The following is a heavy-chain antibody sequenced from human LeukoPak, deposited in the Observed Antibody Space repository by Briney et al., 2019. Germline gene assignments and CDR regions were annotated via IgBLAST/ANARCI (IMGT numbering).Heavy chain of an antibody. D-gene: IGHD1-26*01. CDR1: GYTFTGYY. V-gene: IGHV1-24*01. Sequence: ASVKVSCKSSGYTFTGYYIHWLRQAPGQGLEWMGGFDPEDGETIYAQKFQGRVTMTEDTPTDTAYMELSSLRSEDTAVYYCATASGSYRGDYYYYMDVWGKGTTVTVSS. CDR3: ATASGSYRGDYYYYMDV. CDR2: FDPEDGET. J-gene: IGHJ6*03.